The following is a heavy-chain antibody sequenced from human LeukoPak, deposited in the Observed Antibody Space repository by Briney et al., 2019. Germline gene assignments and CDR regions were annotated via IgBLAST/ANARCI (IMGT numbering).Heavy chain of an antibody. Sequence: SETLSLTCTVSGGSISSGDYYWSWIRQPPGKGLEWIGYIYYSGSTYYNPSLKSRVTISVDTSKNQFSLKLSSVTAADTAVYYCARTRVPAAHCDYWGQGTLVTVSS. CDR3: ARTRVPAAHCDY. CDR1: GGSISSGDYY. V-gene: IGHV4-30-4*01. D-gene: IGHD2-2*01. CDR2: IYYSGST. J-gene: IGHJ4*02.